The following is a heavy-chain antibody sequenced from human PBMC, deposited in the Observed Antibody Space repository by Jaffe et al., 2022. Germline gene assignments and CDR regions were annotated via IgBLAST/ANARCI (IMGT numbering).Heavy chain of an antibody. Sequence: QVQLVQSGAEVKKPGSSVKVSCKASGGTFSSYAISWVRQAPGQGLEWMGGIIPIFGTANYAQKFQGRVTITADESTSTAYMELSSLRSEDTAVYYCARSRRSGYGIGDYYYYYYMDVWGKGTTVTVSS. CDR2: IIPIFGTA. CDR3: ARSRRSGYGIGDYYYYYYMDV. CDR1: GGTFSSYA. D-gene: IGHD5-12*01. V-gene: IGHV1-69*01. J-gene: IGHJ6*03.